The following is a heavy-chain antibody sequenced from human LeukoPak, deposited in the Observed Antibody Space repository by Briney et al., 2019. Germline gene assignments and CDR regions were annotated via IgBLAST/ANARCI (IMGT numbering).Heavy chain of an antibody. CDR2: ISGSGSNT. J-gene: IGHJ4*02. CDR3: ARVMGLRYAANDY. CDR1: GFTFSGYA. Sequence: GGSLRLSCAASGFTFSGYAMSWVRQAPGKGPEWVSGISGSGSNTYYADSGKGRFTISRDNSKNTLYLQMNSLGAEDTAVYYCARVMGLRYAANDYWGQGTLVTVSS. D-gene: IGHD3-9*01. V-gene: IGHV3-23*01.